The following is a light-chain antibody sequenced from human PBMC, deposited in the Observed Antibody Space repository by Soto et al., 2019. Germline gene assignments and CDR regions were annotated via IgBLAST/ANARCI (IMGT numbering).Light chain of an antibody. V-gene: IGKV1-39*01. CDR1: QSISSF. J-gene: IGKJ2*01. Sequence: DIPMTQSPSSLSPSVGDRVTITCRASQSISSFLNWYQQKPGRAPKLLIYAASSLQSGVPSRFSGSGSGTDFTLTISSLQPEDFATYYCQQSYSTPGTFGQGTKLEIK. CDR2: AAS. CDR3: QQSYSTPGT.